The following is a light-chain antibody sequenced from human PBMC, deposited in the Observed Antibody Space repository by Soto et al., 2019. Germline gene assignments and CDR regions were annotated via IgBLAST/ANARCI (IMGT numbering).Light chain of an antibody. V-gene: IGKV3-20*01. CDR3: QQHDSSPRT. J-gene: IGKJ1*01. CDR1: QSVSRSF. Sequence: EIVLTQSPGTLSLSPGERATLSCRASQSVSRSFLAWYQQNPGQAPRLLIYGASSRATGIPDRFSGSGSGTDFTLTISRLEPEDFAVYFWQQHDSSPRTFGQGTKVEIK. CDR2: GAS.